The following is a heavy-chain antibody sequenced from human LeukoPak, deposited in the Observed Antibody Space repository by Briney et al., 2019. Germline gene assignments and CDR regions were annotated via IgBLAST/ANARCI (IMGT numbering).Heavy chain of an antibody. Sequence: GGSLRLPCAASASTVSYNYMTWVRQAPGKGLEWVSIIYSGGSTYYADSVKGRFTISRDNSKNMLFLQMDSLRAEDTAVYYCVGGPNPYYLDYWGQGTLVTVSS. CDR3: VGGPNPYYLDY. J-gene: IGHJ4*02. CDR2: IYSGGST. CDR1: ASTVSYNY. D-gene: IGHD1-14*01. V-gene: IGHV3-66*02.